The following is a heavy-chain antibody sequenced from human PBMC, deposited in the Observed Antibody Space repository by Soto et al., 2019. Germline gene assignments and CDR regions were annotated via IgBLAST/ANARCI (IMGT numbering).Heavy chain of an antibody. Sequence: SGATLVHPTQTLTLACTFSGFSLSTSGVGVGWIRHPTGKALEWLALIYWDDDKRYSPSLKRRLTITKDTSKNQVVLTMTKMDPVDTATYYCAQGVYGNYVGWFDXWGQGTLVTVSX. V-gene: IGHV2-5*02. CDR2: IYWDDDK. D-gene: IGHD4-17*01. CDR3: AQGVYGNYVGWFDX. J-gene: IGHJ5*01. CDR1: GFSLSTSGVG.